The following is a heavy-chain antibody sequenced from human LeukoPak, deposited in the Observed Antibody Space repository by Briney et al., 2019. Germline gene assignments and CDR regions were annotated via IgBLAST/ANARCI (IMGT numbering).Heavy chain of an antibody. D-gene: IGHD1-26*01. V-gene: IGHV3-23*01. CDR1: GFTFSNYA. J-gene: IGHJ4*02. CDR2: ISGSGGTT. CDR3: AKDLGRYRNNYFDY. Sequence: GGSLRLSCAASGFTFSNYAMGWVRRAPGKGLEWVSGISGSGGTTYYADSVKGRFTISRDNSKNTLSLQMNSPRAEDTAVYYCAKDLGRYRNNYFDYWGQGTLVTVSS.